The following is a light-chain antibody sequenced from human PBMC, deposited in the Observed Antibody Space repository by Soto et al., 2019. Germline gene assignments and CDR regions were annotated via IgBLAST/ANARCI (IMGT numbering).Light chain of an antibody. J-gene: IGLJ1*01. CDR3: TSYTSSSARV. Sequence: QSARTQPASVSGSPGQSITISCTGTSSDVGGYDYVSWYQQHPGKAPKLIIYEVSNRPSGISNRFSGSKSGNTASLTISGLQAEDEADYYCTSYTSSSARVFGTGTKVTVL. CDR2: EVS. CDR1: SSDVGGYDY. V-gene: IGLV2-14*01.